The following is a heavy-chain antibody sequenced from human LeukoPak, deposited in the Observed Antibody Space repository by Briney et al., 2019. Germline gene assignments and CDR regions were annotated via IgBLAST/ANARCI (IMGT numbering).Heavy chain of an antibody. CDR2: IRYDGSNK. J-gene: IGHJ4*02. CDR1: GFTFSSYG. V-gene: IGHV3-30*02. CDR3: ANNISFYGGTDY. D-gene: IGHD4-23*01. Sequence: GGSLRLSCAASGFTFSSYGLHWVRQAPGKGLEWVAFIRYDGSNKYYADSVKGRFTISRDNSKNTLYLQMNSLRAEDTAVYYCANNISFYGGTDYWGQGTLVTVSS.